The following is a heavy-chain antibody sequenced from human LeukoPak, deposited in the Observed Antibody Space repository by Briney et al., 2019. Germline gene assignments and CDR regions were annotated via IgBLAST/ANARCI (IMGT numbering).Heavy chain of an antibody. CDR2: LYSGGNT. Sequence: GGSLRLSCAASGFTVSSNSMSWVRQAPGKGLEWVSVLYSGGNTYYADSVKGRFTISRDNSKNTLYLQMNSLRAEDTAVYYCARPTSSYWVFWFDPWGRGTLVTVSS. V-gene: IGHV3-53*01. CDR3: ARPTSSYWVFWFDP. J-gene: IGHJ5*02. D-gene: IGHD2-8*02. CDR1: GFTVSSNS.